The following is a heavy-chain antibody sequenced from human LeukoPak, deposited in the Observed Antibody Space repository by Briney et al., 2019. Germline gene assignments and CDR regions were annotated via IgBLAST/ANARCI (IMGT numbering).Heavy chain of an antibody. D-gene: IGHD5-24*01. J-gene: IGHJ4*02. CDR2: IIPIFGTA. CDR3: ARDRGTRRDGYNLYYFDY. V-gene: IGHV1-69*01. CDR1: GGTFSSYA. Sequence: SVKVSCKASGGTFSSYAISWVRQAPGQGLEWMGGIIPIFGTANYAQKFQGRVTITADESTSTAYMELSSLRSEDTAVYYCARDRGTRRDGYNLYYFDYWGQGTLVTVSS.